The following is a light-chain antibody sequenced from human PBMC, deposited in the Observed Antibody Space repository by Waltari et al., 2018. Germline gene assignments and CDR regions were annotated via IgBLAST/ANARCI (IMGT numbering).Light chain of an antibody. Sequence: QSALTQPASVSGSPGQSITISCTGTSSDIGAFNYVSWYQQHPGKAPKVLIYDVTNRPSGVSYLFSGSKSCNTASLTISGLQAEDEAYYHCASFISGSTSSVLFGGGTKLTVL. CDR1: SSDIGAFNY. CDR2: DVT. CDR3: ASFISGSTSSVL. V-gene: IGLV2-14*03. J-gene: IGLJ3*02.